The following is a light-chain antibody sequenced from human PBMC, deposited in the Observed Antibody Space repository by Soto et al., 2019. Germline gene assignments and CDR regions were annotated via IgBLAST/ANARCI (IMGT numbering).Light chain of an antibody. V-gene: IGLV2-11*01. CDR1: SSDVGAFDF. J-gene: IGLJ1*01. CDR3: CSYAGTYTAYV. CDR2: DVT. Sequence: QSALTQPRSVSGSPGQSVTISCTGTSSDVGAFDFVSWYQQYPGKAPKPMIYDVTKRPSGVPDRFSGSKSGNTASLTISGLLAEYEAEYYCCSYAGTYTAYVFGTGTKLTVL.